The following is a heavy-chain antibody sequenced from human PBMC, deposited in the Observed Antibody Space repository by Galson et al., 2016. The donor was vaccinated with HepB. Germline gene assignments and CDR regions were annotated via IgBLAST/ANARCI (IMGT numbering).Heavy chain of an antibody. J-gene: IGHJ5*02. CDR1: GGSLTTYY. CDR3: ARHKVSATEGGFDA. D-gene: IGHD6-13*01. CDR2: VSDSGST. Sequence: SETLSLTCSISGGSLTTYYLTWIRQPPGKGLEWIGNVSDSGSTTYNPSLESRVTISIDTSKKQFSLKLTSVTAADTAVYYCARHKVSATEGGFDAWGQGTLATVSS. V-gene: IGHV4-59*01.